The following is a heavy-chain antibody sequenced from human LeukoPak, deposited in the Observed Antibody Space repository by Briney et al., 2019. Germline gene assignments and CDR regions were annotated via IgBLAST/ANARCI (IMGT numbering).Heavy chain of an antibody. D-gene: IGHD3-16*01. CDR2: FDPEDGET. CDR3: ATFGKDSYVAFYWYFDL. J-gene: IGHJ2*01. V-gene: IGHV1-24*01. CDR1: GYTLTELS. Sequence: ASVKVSCKVSGYTLTELSMHWVRQAPGKGLEWMGGFDPEDGETIYAQKFQGRVTMTEDTSTDTAYMELSSLRSEDTAVYYCATFGKDSYVAFYWYFDLWGRGTLVTVSS.